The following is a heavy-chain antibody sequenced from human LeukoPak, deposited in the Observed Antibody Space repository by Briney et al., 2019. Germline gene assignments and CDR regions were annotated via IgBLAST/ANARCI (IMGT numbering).Heavy chain of an antibody. J-gene: IGHJ4*02. CDR2: IRSKAYGGTT. Sequence: PGGSLRLSCTASGFTFGDYAMSWFRQAPGKGLEWVGFIRSKAYGGTTEYAASVRGRFTISRDDSKSIAYLQMNSLKTEDTAVYYCTAYDYDWGSYRYTGAIDYWGQGTLVTVSS. D-gene: IGHD3-16*02. CDR1: GFTFGDYA. CDR3: TAYDYDWGSYRYTGAIDY. V-gene: IGHV3-49*03.